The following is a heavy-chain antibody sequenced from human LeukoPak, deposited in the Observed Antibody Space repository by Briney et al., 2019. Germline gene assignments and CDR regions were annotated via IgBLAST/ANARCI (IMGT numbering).Heavy chain of an antibody. CDR3: ARARGDYGDYQPLDYYYLDV. J-gene: IGHJ6*03. Sequence: SETLSLTCTVAGGSISSGDYYWGWVRQPRGKGLEWFGYIYYSGSTYYNPSLKGRVTISVDPSKNQFSLKLSSVTAADTAVYYCARARGDYGDYQPLDYYYLDVWGKGTTVTVSS. CDR2: IYYSGST. CDR1: GGSISSGDYY. V-gene: IGHV4-30-4*08. D-gene: IGHD4-17*01.